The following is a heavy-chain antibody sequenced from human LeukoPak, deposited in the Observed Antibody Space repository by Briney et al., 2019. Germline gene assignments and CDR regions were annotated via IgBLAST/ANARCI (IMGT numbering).Heavy chain of an antibody. CDR2: VYHSGST. J-gene: IGHJ2*01. D-gene: IGHD3-9*01. V-gene: IGHV4-38-2*02. CDR1: GSSISSAYY. Sequence: SETLSLTCSVSGSSISSAYYWGWVRQSPGKGLEWIGTVYHSGSTYYNPSLKSRVTISVDTSKTQFSLRLTSVTAADSAVFYCARAGVLTGYSKLIDWYFDLWGRGTLVTVSS. CDR3: ARAGVLTGYSKLIDWYFDL.